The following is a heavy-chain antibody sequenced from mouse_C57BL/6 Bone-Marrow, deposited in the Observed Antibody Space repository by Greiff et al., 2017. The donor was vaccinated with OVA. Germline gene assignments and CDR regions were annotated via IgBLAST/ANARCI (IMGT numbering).Heavy chain of an antibody. Sequence: QVQLKESGPGILQSSQTLSLTCSFSGFSLSTSGMGVSWIRQPSGKGLEWLAHISWDDDKSSKPSLKSRLTISNDTSRKQVFLKITSVDTADTATYYCARVYYYGSSVSFDYWGQGTTLTVSS. D-gene: IGHD1-1*01. V-gene: IGHV8-12*01. CDR1: GFSLSTSGMG. CDR2: ISWDDDK. CDR3: ARVYYYGSSVSFDY. J-gene: IGHJ2*01.